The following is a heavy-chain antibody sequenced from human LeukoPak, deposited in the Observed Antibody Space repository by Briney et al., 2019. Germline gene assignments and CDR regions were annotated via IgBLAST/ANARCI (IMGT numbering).Heavy chain of an antibody. Sequence: GGSLRLSCAASGYMFSPYWMSWVRQTPGKGLEWVASISDGGRATYYGDSVRGRFTISRDSAKNSIYLQMNSLRVEDTSTYYCAKGDLENWGQGTLVTVSS. CDR3: AKGDLEN. J-gene: IGHJ4*02. CDR2: ISDGGRAT. V-gene: IGHV3-7*01. CDR1: GYMFSPYW.